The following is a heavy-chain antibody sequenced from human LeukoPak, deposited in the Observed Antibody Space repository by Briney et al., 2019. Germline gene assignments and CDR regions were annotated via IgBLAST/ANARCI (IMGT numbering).Heavy chain of an antibody. CDR3: AKNEGGYSYGLFDY. J-gene: IGHJ4*02. V-gene: IGHV3-23*01. Sequence: GGSLRLSCAASGFSFNNYPMSWVRQAPGKGLEWVSGISGSGGTTNYADSVKGRFTISRDNPKNTLYLQMNSLRVEDTAVYYCAKNEGGYSYGLFDYWGQGTLVTVPS. CDR2: ISGSGGTT. CDR1: GFSFNNYP. D-gene: IGHD5-18*01.